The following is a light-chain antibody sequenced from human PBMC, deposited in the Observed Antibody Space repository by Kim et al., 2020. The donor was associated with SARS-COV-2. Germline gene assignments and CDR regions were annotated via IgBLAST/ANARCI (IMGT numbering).Light chain of an antibody. Sequence: VAWGQTVRITCQEDSRRSYYATWHQQKPGQAPILLIYGKNNRPSGIPDLFSGSSSGNTASLTITGTQAGDEADYYCNSRDTNDIVLFGGGTQLTVL. CDR1: SRRSYY. CDR3: NSRDTNDIVL. CDR2: GKN. V-gene: IGLV3-19*01. J-gene: IGLJ2*01.